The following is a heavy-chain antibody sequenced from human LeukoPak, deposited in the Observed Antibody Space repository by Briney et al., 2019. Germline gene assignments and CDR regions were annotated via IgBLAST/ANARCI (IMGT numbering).Heavy chain of an antibody. CDR2: IIPIFGTA. D-gene: IGHD3-3*01. Sequence: SVKVSCKASGGTLSSYAISWVRQAPGQGLEWMGRIIPIFGTANYAQKFQGRVTITTDESTSTAYMELSSLRSEDTAVYYCATQLGITIFGVVTSIGDDAFDIWGQGTMVTVSS. V-gene: IGHV1-69*05. J-gene: IGHJ3*02. CDR1: GGTLSSYA. CDR3: ATQLGITIFGVVTSIGDDAFDI.